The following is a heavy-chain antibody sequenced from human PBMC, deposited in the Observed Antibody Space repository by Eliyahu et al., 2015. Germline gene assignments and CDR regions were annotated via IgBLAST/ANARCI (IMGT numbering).Heavy chain of an antibody. J-gene: IGHJ4*02. CDR1: GYTFXTYY. Sequence: QVQLVQSGAEVRKPGASVKVSCKASGYTFXTYYMFWXXQAPGQGLEWMGIINPSGGYTTYAQKFQGRVSMTRDTSTNTVYMELSSLRSEDTAVYYCARSSYDSSGHSYFDYWGQGTLVTVSS. V-gene: IGHV1-46*01. CDR2: INPSGGYT. CDR3: ARSSYDSSGHSYFDY. D-gene: IGHD3-22*01.